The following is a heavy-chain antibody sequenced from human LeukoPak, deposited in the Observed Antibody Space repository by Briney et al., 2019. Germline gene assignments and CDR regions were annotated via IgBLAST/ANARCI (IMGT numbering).Heavy chain of an antibody. CDR1: GFTFSNAW. J-gene: IGHJ4*02. V-gene: IGHV3-15*01. CDR2: IKNKTDGGTT. D-gene: IGHD5-18*01. Sequence: GGSLRLSCAASGFTFSNAWMSWVRQARGKGLEWVGHIKNKTDGGTTDYAAPVKGRFTISRDDSKNTLYLQMNSLKTEDTAVYYCTTRMRIQLWFFDYWGQGTLVTVSS. CDR3: TTRMRIQLWFFDY.